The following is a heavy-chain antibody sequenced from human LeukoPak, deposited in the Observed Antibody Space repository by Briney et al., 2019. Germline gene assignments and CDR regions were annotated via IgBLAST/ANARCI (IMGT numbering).Heavy chain of an antibody. V-gene: IGHV3-66*02. CDR3: ANPASPPGRYFDY. CDR2: IQITGTT. CDR1: GLTVSNNY. Sequence: GGSLRLSCAASGLTVSNNYMIWVRQAPGKGLEWVSIIQITGTTYYADSVKGRFTISRDNSKNTLYLQMNSLRAEDTAVYYCANPASPPGRYFDYWGQGTLVTVSS. J-gene: IGHJ4*02. D-gene: IGHD1-26*01.